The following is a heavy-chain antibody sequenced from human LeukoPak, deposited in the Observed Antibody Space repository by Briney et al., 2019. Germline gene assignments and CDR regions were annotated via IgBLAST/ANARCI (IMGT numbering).Heavy chain of an antibody. J-gene: IGHJ4*02. CDR2: IIPILGIA. CDR3: ARGGVAAGGDFDY. CDR1: GGTFSSYA. Sequence: GASVKVSCKASGGTFSSYAISWVRQAPGQGLEWMGRIIPILGIANYAQKFQGRVTITADKSTSTAYMELSSLRSEDTAVYYCARGGVAAGGDFDYWGQGTLVTVSS. V-gene: IGHV1-69*04. D-gene: IGHD6-13*01.